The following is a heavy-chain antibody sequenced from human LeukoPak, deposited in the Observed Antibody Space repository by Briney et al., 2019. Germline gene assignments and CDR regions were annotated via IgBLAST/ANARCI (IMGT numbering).Heavy chain of an antibody. Sequence: ASVKVSCKASGYTFTSYYIHWVRQAPGQGLEWMGIINSSTGRTTYAQKVQGRVTMTSDTSTSTVYLELSSLRYEDTAVYWCASQYSNYDDPYVNWGQGTLVTVSS. J-gene: IGHJ4*02. D-gene: IGHD5-12*01. CDR1: GYTFTSYY. CDR3: ASQYSNYDDPYVN. V-gene: IGHV1-46*01. CDR2: INSSTGRT.